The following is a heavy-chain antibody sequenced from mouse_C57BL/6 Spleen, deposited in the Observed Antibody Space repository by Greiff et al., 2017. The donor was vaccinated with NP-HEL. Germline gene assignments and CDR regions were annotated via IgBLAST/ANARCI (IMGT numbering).Heavy chain of an antibody. CDR1: GYTFTDYN. V-gene: IGHV1-18*01. CDR3: ARSNYDAMDY. CDR2: INPNNGGT. J-gene: IGHJ4*01. Sequence: EVQLQQSGPELVKPGASVKIPCKASGYTFTDYNMDWVKQSHGKSLEWIGDINPNNGGTIYNQKFKGKATLTVDKSSSTAYMELRSLTSEDTAVYYFARSNYDAMDYWGQGTSVTVSS. D-gene: IGHD2-5*01.